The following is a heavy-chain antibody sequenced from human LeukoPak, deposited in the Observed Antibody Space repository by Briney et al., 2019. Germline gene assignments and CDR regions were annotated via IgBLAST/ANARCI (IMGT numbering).Heavy chain of an antibody. Sequence: GGSLRLSCAASGFTFSKAWMSWVRQAPGKGLEWVGQIKSKTDGGTTDYAAPVKGRFTISKDDSKNSLYLLMNSLKTEDTAVYYCTTEDYGDYVPDYWGQGTLVTVSS. CDR1: GFTFSKAW. CDR2: IKSKTDGGTT. D-gene: IGHD4-17*01. V-gene: IGHV3-15*01. CDR3: TTEDYGDYVPDY. J-gene: IGHJ4*02.